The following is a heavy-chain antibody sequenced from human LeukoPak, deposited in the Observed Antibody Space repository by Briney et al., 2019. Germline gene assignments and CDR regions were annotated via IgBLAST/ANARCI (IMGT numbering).Heavy chain of an antibody. D-gene: IGHD2/OR15-2a*01. V-gene: IGHV3-64D*09. CDR2: ISSNGHT. J-gene: IGHJ5*02. CDR3: VKDNREEDWFDP. CDR1: GFTFRKYS. Sequence: GGSLRLSCSASGFTFRKYSMHWVRQGPRKGLEYVSAISSNGHTYYADSVKGRFTISRDNSKSTLYLQMSSLRPEDTAVYYCVKDNREEDWFDPWGQGTLVTVSS.